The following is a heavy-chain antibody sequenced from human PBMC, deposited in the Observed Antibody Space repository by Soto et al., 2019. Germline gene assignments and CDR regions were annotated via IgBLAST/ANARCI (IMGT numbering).Heavy chain of an antibody. Sequence: HVQLVESGGGVVQPGRSLRLSCAASGFAFSRYTIHWVRQAPGKGLEWVSVIAYDGSYKYYADSVKGRFTISRDNSKNTLYLQMNSLRAEDTAVYYCAREGVDYGGNSGAFDFWGQGTMVTVSS. CDR1: GFAFSRYT. V-gene: IGHV3-30-3*01. J-gene: IGHJ3*01. D-gene: IGHD4-17*01. CDR2: IAYDGSYK. CDR3: AREGVDYGGNSGAFDF.